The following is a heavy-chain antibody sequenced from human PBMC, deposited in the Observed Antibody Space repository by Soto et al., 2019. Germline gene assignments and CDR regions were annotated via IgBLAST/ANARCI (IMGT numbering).Heavy chain of an antibody. CDR1: GFTFSSYG. V-gene: IGHV3-30*03. Sequence: GGSLRLSCAASGFTFSSYGMHWVRQAPGKGLEWVAVISYDGSNKYYADSVKGRFTISRDNSKNTLYLQMNSLRAEDTAVYYCASEVDIAVAGTDFDYWGQGTVVTVS. CDR3: ASEVDIAVAGTDFDY. D-gene: IGHD6-19*01. CDR2: ISYDGSNK. J-gene: IGHJ4*02.